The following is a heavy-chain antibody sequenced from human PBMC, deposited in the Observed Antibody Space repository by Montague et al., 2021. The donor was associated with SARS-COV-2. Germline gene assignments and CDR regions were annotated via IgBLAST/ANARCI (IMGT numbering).Heavy chain of an antibody. Sequence: SLRLSCAASGFIFSTYAMTWVRQAPGKGLEWVSTLSATDGSTYYTDSVKGRFTISRDISKSTLFLQMNSLRAEDTAVYYCAKDPIGNRPRGPFAFWGQGTMVAVSS. CDR2: LSATDGST. J-gene: IGHJ3*01. D-gene: IGHD3-3*01. CDR1: GFIFSTYA. V-gene: IGHV3-23*01. CDR3: AKDPIGNRPRGPFAF.